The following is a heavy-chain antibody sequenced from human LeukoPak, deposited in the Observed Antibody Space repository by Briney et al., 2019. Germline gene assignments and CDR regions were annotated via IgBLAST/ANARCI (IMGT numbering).Heavy chain of an antibody. CDR1: GLTVSSNY. D-gene: IGHD3-9*01. Sequence: PGGSLRLSCAASGLTVSSNYMTWVRQAPGKGLEWVSAITGGGSGIYYADSMKSRFTISRDNSKNTLYLQINSLRAEDTAVYYCAKWGDYDVLTGYYVSDYWGQGTLVTVSS. CDR3: AKWGDYDVLTGYYVSDY. J-gene: IGHJ4*02. CDR2: ITGGGSGI. V-gene: IGHV3-23*01.